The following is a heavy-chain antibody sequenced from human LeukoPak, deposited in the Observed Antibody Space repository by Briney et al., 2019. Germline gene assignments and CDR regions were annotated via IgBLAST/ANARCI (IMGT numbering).Heavy chain of an antibody. CDR2: IYHSGGT. Sequence: PGGTLCLSCAASGGSIGGSNWWSWLRAPPGKGLGWMGEIYHSGGTKYNPSLKSRVTISIDKSNNQFSLKLSSVTAADTAVYYCAREGSSWDPFDYWGQGTLVTVSS. V-gene: IGHV4-4*02. J-gene: IGHJ4*02. D-gene: IGHD6-13*01. CDR1: GGSIGGSNW. CDR3: AREGSSWDPFDY.